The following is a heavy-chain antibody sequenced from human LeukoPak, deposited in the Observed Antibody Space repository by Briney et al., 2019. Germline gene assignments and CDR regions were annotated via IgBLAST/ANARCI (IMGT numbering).Heavy chain of an antibody. CDR2: ISSSSSRT. CDR3: AKERRTGSGAALDY. V-gene: IGHV3-11*06. Sequence: PGGSLRLSCAASGFTFSDYYMIWIRQAPGQGLEWVSYISSSSSRTNYADSVKGRFTISRDNAKNSLYLQMYSLRAEDTAVYYCAKERRTGSGAALDYWGPGTLVTVSS. CDR1: GFTFSDYY. J-gene: IGHJ4*02. D-gene: IGHD6-19*01.